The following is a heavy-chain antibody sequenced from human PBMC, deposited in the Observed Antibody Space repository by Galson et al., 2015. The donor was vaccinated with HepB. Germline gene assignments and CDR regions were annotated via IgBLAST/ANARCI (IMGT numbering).Heavy chain of an antibody. CDR2: IHSGGTK. J-gene: IGHJ6*02. V-gene: IGHV3-53*01. CDR1: GFIVSTDH. D-gene: IGHD2-15*01. Sequence: SLRLSCAASGFIVSTDHMTWVRQAPGRGLDWVAVIHSGGTKYYAGSVKGRFTISRDDSKNTIYLRMNSLRAEDKAVYYCALGRGYYGMDVWGQGTTVTVSS. CDR3: ALGRGYYGMDV.